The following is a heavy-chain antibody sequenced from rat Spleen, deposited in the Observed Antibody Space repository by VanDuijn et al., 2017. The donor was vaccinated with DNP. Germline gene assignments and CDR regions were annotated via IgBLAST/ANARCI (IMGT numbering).Heavy chain of an antibody. D-gene: IGHD1-11*01. V-gene: IGHV5-20*01. J-gene: IGHJ3*01. CDR3: TTVYGGYSGWFAS. Sequence: EVQLVESGGGLVQPGRSLRLSCAASGFTFSDYYMAWVRQAPTKGLEWVASISYDGGGTYYRDSVKGRFTISRDNAKSSLYLQMDSPRSEDTATYYCTTVYGGYSGWFASWGQGTLVTVSS. CDR1: GFTFSDYY. CDR2: ISYDGGGT.